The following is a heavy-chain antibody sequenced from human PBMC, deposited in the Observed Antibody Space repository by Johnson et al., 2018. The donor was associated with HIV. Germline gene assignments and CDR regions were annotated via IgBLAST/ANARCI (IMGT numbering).Heavy chain of an antibody. CDR2: ILYDESSV. Sequence: VQLVESGGGVVQPGRSLRLSCAASGFTFSTYNMHWVRQAPGEGLEWVAVILYDESSVYYADSVKGRFTISRDNAKNSLYLQMNSLRAEDTAVHYRARGRYAFDIWGQGTMVTVSS. CDR3: ARGRYAFDI. CDR1: GFTFSTYN. J-gene: IGHJ3*02. V-gene: IGHV3-30*04.